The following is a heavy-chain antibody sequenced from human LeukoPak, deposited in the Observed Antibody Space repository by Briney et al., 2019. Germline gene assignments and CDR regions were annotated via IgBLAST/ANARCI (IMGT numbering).Heavy chain of an antibody. CDR2: IYTSGST. J-gene: IGHJ4*02. V-gene: IGHV4-61*02. CDR3: ARDRGVGGGYFDY. D-gene: IGHD1-26*01. Sequence: TTSETLSLTCTVSGGSISSGSYYWSWIRQPAGKGLEWIGRIYTSGSTNYNPSLKSRVTISVDTSKNQFSLKLSSVTAADTAVYYCARDRGVGGGYFDYWGQGTLVTVSS. CDR1: GGSISSGSYY.